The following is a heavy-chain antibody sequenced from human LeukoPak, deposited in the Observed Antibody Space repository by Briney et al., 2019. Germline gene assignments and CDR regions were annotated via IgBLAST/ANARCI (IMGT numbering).Heavy chain of an antibody. CDR2: IYTSGST. CDR1: GGSISSGSYY. J-gene: IGHJ6*04. D-gene: IGHD5-18*01. Sequence: PSETLSLTCTVSGGSISSGSYYWSWIRQPAGKGLEWIGRIYTSGSTNYNPSLKSRVTISVDTSKNQFSLKLSSVTAADTAVYYCASPISGYSYGYTVWGKGTTVTISS. CDR3: ASPISGYSYGYTV. V-gene: IGHV4-61*02.